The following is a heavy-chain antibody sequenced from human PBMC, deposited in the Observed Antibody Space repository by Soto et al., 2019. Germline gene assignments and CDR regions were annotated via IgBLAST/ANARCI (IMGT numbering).Heavy chain of an antibody. V-gene: IGHV4-39*01. CDR3: AIIAAAGTVDY. J-gene: IGHJ4*02. D-gene: IGHD6-13*01. Sequence: QLQLQESGPGLVKPSETLSLTCTVSGGSISSSSYYWGWIRQPPGKGLEWIGSIYYSGSTYYNPSLKSRVTISVDTSKNQFSLKLSSVTAADPAVYYCAIIAAAGTVDYWGQGTLVTVSS. CDR1: GGSISSSSYY. CDR2: IYYSGST.